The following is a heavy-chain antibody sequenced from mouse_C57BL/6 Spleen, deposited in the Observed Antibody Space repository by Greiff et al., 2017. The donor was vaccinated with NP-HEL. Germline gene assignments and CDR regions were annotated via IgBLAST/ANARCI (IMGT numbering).Heavy chain of an antibody. J-gene: IGHJ2*01. CDR3: TRDKRSSSGSFDY. V-gene: IGHV5-9-1*02. CDR1: GFTFSSYA. Sequence: DVQLVESGEGLVKPGGSLKLSCAASGFTFSSYAMSWVRQTPEKRLEWVAYISSGGDYIYYADTVKGRFTISRDNARNTLYLQMSSLKSEDTAMYYCTRDKRSSSGSFDYWGQGTTLTVSS. D-gene: IGHD3-2*02. CDR2: ISSGGDYI.